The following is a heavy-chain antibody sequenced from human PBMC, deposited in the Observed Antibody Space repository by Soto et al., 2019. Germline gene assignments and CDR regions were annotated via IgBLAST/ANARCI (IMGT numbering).Heavy chain of an antibody. Sequence: ETLSLTCAVYGGSFSGYNWSWIRQPPGKGLEWIGEINHSGSTNYNPSLKSRVTISVDTSKNQFSLKLSSVTAADTAVYYCARWWSGSRQGFDPWGQGTLVTVSS. CDR3: ARWWSGSRQGFDP. V-gene: IGHV4-34*01. CDR1: GGSFSGYN. J-gene: IGHJ5*02. CDR2: INHSGST. D-gene: IGHD3-3*01.